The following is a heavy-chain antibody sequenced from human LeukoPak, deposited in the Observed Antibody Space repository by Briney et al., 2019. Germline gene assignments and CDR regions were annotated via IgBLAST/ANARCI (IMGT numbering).Heavy chain of an antibody. CDR1: GFTFDDYA. CDR3: ARSTTHPYYNYMDV. J-gene: IGHJ6*03. CDR2: ISWNSGSI. V-gene: IGHV3-9*01. D-gene: IGHD4-17*01. Sequence: GGSLRLSCAASGFTFDDYAMHWVRQAPGKGLEWVSGISWNSGSIGYADSVKGRFTISRDNAKNTLYLQMNGLRVEDTAVYYCARSTTHPYYNYMDVWGKGTTVTLSS.